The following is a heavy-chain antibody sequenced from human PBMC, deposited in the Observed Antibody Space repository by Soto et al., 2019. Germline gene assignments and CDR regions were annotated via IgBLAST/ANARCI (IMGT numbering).Heavy chain of an antibody. J-gene: IGHJ4*02. CDR1: GFTFSSYG. CDR3: ARKSNSDMSGYDYFDF. CDR2: ISYDGSNK. D-gene: IGHD3-22*01. V-gene: IGHV3-30*03. Sequence: GGSLRLSCAASGFTFSSYGMHWVRQAPGKGLEWVAVISYDGSNKYYADSVKGRFTISRDNAKNSLYLQMNSLTAEDTAVYYCARKSNSDMSGYDYFDFWGRGTLVTVSS.